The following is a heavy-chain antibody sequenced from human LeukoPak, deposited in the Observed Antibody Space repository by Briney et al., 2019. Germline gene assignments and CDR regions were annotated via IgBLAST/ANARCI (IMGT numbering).Heavy chain of an antibody. CDR3: ARGPYYYDSSGYASVWTFDY. D-gene: IGHD3-22*01. CDR2: ISAYNGNT. V-gene: IGHV1-18*01. J-gene: IGHJ4*02. CDR1: GYTFTSYG. Sequence: ASVKVSCKASGYTFTSYGISWVRQAPGQGLEWMGWISAYNGNTNYAQKLQGRVTMTTDTSTSTAYMELRSLRSDDTAVYYCARGPYYYDSSGYASVWTFDYWGQGTLVTVSS.